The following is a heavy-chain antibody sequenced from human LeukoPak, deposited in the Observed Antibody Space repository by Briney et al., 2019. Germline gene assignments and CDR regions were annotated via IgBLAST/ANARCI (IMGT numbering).Heavy chain of an antibody. CDR3: ARPGYCSSTSCSVGFDP. CDR1: GGSISSGDYY. V-gene: IGHV4-30-4*01. Sequence: PSETLSLTCTVSGGSISSGDYYWSWIRQPPGKGLEWIGYISYSGNTYYNPSLKSRVTISVDTSKNQFSLKLSSVTAADTAVYYCARPGYCSSTSCSVGFDPWGQGTLVTVSS. D-gene: IGHD2-2*01. J-gene: IGHJ5*02. CDR2: ISYSGNT.